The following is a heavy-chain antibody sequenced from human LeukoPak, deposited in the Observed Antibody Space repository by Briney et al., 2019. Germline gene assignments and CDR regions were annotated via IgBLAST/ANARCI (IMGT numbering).Heavy chain of an antibody. CDR2: IKQDGSEK. Sequence: GGSLRLSCTASGFTFHTYWMTWVRQAPGKGLEWVANIKQDGSEKYYVDSVKGRFTISRDNAKNSLYLQMDSLRAEDTAVYSCARDQGTTVTSYAFDIWGLGAMVTVSS. D-gene: IGHD4-11*01. CDR3: ARDQGTTVTSYAFDI. V-gene: IGHV3-7*01. J-gene: IGHJ3*02. CDR1: GFTFHTYW.